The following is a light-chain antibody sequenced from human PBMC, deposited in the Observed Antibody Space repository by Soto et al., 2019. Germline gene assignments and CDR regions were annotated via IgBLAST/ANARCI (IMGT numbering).Light chain of an antibody. CDR3: QQLNSYPPT. Sequence: IHLTQSPSSLSASVGDRVTITCRASQGISSYLAWYQLKPGKAPKVLIYAASTLQSGVPSRFSGSGSGTDFILTISSLQPEDFATYFCQQLNSYPPTFGQGTKVEIK. CDR1: QGISSY. V-gene: IGKV1-9*01. CDR2: AAS. J-gene: IGKJ1*01.